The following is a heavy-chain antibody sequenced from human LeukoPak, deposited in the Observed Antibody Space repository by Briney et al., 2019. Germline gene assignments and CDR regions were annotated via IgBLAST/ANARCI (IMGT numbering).Heavy chain of an antibody. D-gene: IGHD4-23*01. Sequence: GGSLRLTCAASGFTFSSYAMSWVRQAPGKGLEWVSAISGSGGSTYYADSVKGRFTISRDNSKNTLYLQMNSLRAEDTAVYYCAKSPLETTMVTPFDYWGQGTLVTVSS. CDR2: ISGSGGST. J-gene: IGHJ4*02. CDR1: GFTFSSYA. CDR3: AKSPLETTMVTPFDY. V-gene: IGHV3-23*01.